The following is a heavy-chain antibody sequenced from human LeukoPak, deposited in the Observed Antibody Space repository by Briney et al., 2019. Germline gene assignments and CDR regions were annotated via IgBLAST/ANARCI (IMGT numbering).Heavy chain of an antibody. D-gene: IGHD6-19*01. V-gene: IGHV3-30*04. CDR3: ARSEQWLDDAFDI. CDR1: GFTFSSYA. Sequence: GGSLRLSCAASGFTFSSYAMHWVRQAPGKGLEWVAVISYDGRNKYYTDSVKGRFPISRDNSKNTLYLQMNSLRAEDTAVYYCARSEQWLDDAFDIWGQGTMVTVSS. CDR2: ISYDGRNK. J-gene: IGHJ3*02.